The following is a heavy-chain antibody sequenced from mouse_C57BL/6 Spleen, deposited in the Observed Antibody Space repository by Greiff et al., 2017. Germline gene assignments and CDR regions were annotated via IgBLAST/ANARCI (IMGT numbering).Heavy chain of an antibody. V-gene: IGHV14-4*01. CDR3: TFYPGYFDV. D-gene: IGHD2-1*01. J-gene: IGHJ1*03. Sequence: EVKVEESGAELVRPGASVKLSCTASGFNIKDDYMHWVKQRPEQGLEWIGWIDPENGDTEYASKFQGKATITADTSSNTAYLQLSSLTSEDTAVYYCTFYPGYFDVWGTGTTVTVSS. CDR2: IDPENGDT. CDR1: GFNIKDDY.